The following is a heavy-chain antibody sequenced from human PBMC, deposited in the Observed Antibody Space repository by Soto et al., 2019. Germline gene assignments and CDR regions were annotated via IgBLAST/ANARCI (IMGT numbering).Heavy chain of an antibody. CDR3: ARESLGAKGADH. J-gene: IGHJ4*02. CDR1: GDTFNSYV. D-gene: IGHD3-16*01. CDR2: IIPIIGVT. V-gene: IGHV1-69*17. Sequence: QVQLVQSGAEVKRPGSSVKVSCESSGDTFNSYVISWVRQAPGQGLEWMGGIIPIIGVTHYAQKFQGRVTISALSSTGTAYMELPNLGFEDAALSYCARESLGAKGADHWGEGTLVTVSS.